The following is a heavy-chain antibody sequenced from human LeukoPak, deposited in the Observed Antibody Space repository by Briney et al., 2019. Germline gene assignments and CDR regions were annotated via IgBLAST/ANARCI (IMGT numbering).Heavy chain of an antibody. V-gene: IGHV3-74*01. CDR1: GFPFNNYW. CDR3: ASTPVGATSRDY. J-gene: IGHJ4*02. Sequence: GGSLRLSCAASGFPFNNYWMHWVRQAPGKGLVWVSRINNDGSYTNYADSVKGRFTISRDNSKNTLYLQMNSLRAEDTAVYYCASTPVGATSRDYWGQGTLVTVSS. D-gene: IGHD1-26*01. CDR2: INNDGSYT.